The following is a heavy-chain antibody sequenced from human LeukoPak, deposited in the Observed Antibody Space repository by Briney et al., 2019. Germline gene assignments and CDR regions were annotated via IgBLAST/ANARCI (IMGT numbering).Heavy chain of an antibody. CDR3: ARDGAVTTHGYYYYYMDV. Sequence: GGSLRLSCAASGFTFSSYSINWVRQAPGKGLEWVSSISSSSSYIYYADSVKGRFTISRDNAKNTLYLQMNSLRAEDTAVYYCARDGAVTTHGYYYYYMDVWGKGTTVTVSS. V-gene: IGHV3-21*01. CDR2: ISSSSSYI. D-gene: IGHD4-17*01. J-gene: IGHJ6*03. CDR1: GFTFSSYS.